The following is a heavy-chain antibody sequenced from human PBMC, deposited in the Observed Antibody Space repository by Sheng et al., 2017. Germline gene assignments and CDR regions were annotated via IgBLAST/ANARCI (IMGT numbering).Heavy chain of an antibody. D-gene: IGHD3-3*01. V-gene: IGHV3-30*02. Sequence: QVQLVESGGGVVQPGGSLRLSCAASGFTFSSYGMHWVRQAPGKGLEWVAFIRYDGSNKYYADSVKGRFTISRDNSKNTLYLQMNSLRAEDTAVYYCAKDLYDFLGGNWFDPWGQGTLVTVSS. CDR2: IRYDGSNK. CDR3: AKDLYDFLGGNWFDP. J-gene: IGHJ5*02. CDR1: GFTFSSYG.